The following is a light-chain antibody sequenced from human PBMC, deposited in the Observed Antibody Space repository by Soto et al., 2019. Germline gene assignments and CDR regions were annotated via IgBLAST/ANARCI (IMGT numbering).Light chain of an antibody. CDR1: QSIDRRY. J-gene: IGKJ4*01. Sequence: IVLTQSPGTLSLSPGERATLSCRASQSIDRRYLAWYQQKPGQGPMLLIYDTSERASDIPDRFSGSGSGTDFTLTISRLVPEDFAVYYCQYQGTFGGGTKVEIK. CDR3: QYQGT. CDR2: DTS. V-gene: IGKV3-20*01.